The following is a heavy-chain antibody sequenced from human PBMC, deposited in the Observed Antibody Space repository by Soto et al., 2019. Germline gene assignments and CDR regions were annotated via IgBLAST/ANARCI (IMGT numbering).Heavy chain of an antibody. CDR1: GYSFTTYW. V-gene: IGHV5-51*01. CDR3: ARHASGYFDAFDI. CDR2: IYPGDSDT. J-gene: IGHJ3*02. Sequence: GESLKISCKGYGYSFTTYWIGWVRQMPGEGLEWMGVIYPGDSDTRYSPSFQGQVTISAGKSISTAYLQCSSLKASDTAMYYCARHASGYFDAFDIWGQGTMVTVSS. D-gene: IGHD2-15*01.